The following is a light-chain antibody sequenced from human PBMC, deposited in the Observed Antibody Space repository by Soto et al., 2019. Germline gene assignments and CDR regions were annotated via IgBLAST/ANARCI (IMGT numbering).Light chain of an antibody. Sequence: DIQMTQSPSTRSASVGDRGTITCRASQSISSWLAWYQQKPRKAPKLLIYDASSLASGVPSRFSGSGYETEFTLTISRLQPDDFATYFCHSRAFGQGTRLEIK. CDR2: DAS. J-gene: IGKJ5*01. V-gene: IGKV1-5*01. CDR3: HSRA. CDR1: QSISSW.